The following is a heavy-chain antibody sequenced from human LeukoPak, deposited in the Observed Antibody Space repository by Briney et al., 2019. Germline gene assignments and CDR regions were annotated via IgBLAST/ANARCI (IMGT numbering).Heavy chain of an antibody. Sequence: SETLSLSCTVSGGSINNYYWIWIRQPPGKGLECIGYIYFSGSTNYNPSLKSRVTISVDTSKSQFSLKLSSVTAADTAVYYCARDPYSSSRQAAFDIWGQGTMVTVSS. J-gene: IGHJ3*02. CDR2: IYFSGST. D-gene: IGHD6-13*01. CDR3: ARDPYSSSRQAAFDI. CDR1: GGSINNYY. V-gene: IGHV4-59*12.